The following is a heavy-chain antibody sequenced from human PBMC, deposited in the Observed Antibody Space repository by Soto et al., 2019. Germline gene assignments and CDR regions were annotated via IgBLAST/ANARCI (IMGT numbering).Heavy chain of an antibody. J-gene: IGHJ4*02. D-gene: IGHD6-19*01. CDR3: ARLIAVAGTIDY. Sequence: PGESLKISCKGPGCRFTSYWIGWVRQMPGKGLEWMGIICPGDSDTRYSPSFQGQVTISADKSISTAYLQWSSLKASDTAMYYCARLIAVAGTIDYWGQGTLVTVSS. CDR1: GCRFTSYW. V-gene: IGHV5-51*01. CDR2: ICPGDSDT.